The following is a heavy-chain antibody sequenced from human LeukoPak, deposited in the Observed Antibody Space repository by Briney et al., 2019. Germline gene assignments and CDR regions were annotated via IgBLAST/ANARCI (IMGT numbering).Heavy chain of an antibody. CDR1: GFTFDDYA. CDR3: AKGRYSGSSGDFDY. Sequence: GGSLRLSCAASGFTFDDYAMHWVRQAPGKGLEWVSGISGSGGNTYYADSVKGRFTISRDNSKNTLYLQMNSLRAEDTAVYYCAKGRYSGSSGDFDYWGQGTLVTVSS. J-gene: IGHJ4*02. D-gene: IGHD1-26*01. V-gene: IGHV3-23*01. CDR2: ISGSGGNT.